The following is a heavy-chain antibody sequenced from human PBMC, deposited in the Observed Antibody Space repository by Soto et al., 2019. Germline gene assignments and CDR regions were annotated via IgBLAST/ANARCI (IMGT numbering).Heavy chain of an antibody. CDR3: AKDRGLVLSFYFDY. CDR2: ISWDSGSI. Sequence: EVQLVESGGGLVQPGRSLRLSCAASGFTFDDYAMHWVRQAPGKGLEWVSGISWDSGSIGYADSVKGRFIISRDNAKNTLNLQMNSLRTEDTALYYCAKDRGLVLSFYFDYWGQGTLVTVSS. D-gene: IGHD6-19*01. V-gene: IGHV3-9*01. CDR1: GFTFDDYA. J-gene: IGHJ4*02.